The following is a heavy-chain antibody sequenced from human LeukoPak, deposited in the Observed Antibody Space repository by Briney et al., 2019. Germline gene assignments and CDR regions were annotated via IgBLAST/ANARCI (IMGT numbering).Heavy chain of an antibody. V-gene: IGHV1-2*04. CDR2: INPNTGGA. CDR3: ARDLTSTSNWEFDY. D-gene: IGHD1-26*01. Sequence: ASVKVSCKASGYTFADYFMHWVRQAPGQGLEWMGRINPNTGGAEYAPKFQGWVTMTRDTSISTAYVEVNRLISDDTAVYYCARDLTSTSNWEFDYWGQGTLVSVSS. J-gene: IGHJ4*02. CDR1: GYTFADYF.